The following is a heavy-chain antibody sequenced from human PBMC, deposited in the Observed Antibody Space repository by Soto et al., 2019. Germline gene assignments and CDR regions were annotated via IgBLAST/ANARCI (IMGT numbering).Heavy chain of an antibody. V-gene: IGHV3-53*01. CDR1: GFTVSSANY. CDR3: HGYGY. J-gene: IGHJ4*02. Sequence: EVQLVESGGGLIQPGGSLRLSCVVSGFTVSSANYMSWVRQAPGKGLEWVSVIYSAGTTYYADSVKGRFTISRDNSKNTLYLQMNSLRAEDTAVYYCHGYGYWGQGPLVTVSS. D-gene: IGHD5-12*01. CDR2: IYSAGTT.